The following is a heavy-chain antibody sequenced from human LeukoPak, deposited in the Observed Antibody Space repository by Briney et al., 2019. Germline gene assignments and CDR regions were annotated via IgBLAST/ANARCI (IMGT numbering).Heavy chain of an antibody. CDR3: ARVPRRGDRFDP. Sequence: ASVKVSCKASGYSFTGQYMHWVRQAPGQGLEWIGWVNPNSGNTGYAQKFQGRVTMTRNTSISTAYMELSSLRTEDTAVYYCARVPRRGDRFDPWGQGTLVTVSS. J-gene: IGHJ5*02. V-gene: IGHV1-8*02. CDR2: VNPNSGNT. D-gene: IGHD3-10*01. CDR1: GYSFTGQY.